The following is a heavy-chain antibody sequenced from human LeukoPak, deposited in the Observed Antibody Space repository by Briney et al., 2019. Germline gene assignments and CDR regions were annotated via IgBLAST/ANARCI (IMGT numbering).Heavy chain of an antibody. J-gene: IGHJ4*02. CDR1: GGSISSHY. V-gene: IGHV4-59*11. Sequence: KPSETLSLTCTVSGGSISSHYWSWIRQPPGKGLEWIGYIYYSGSTNYDPSLKSRVTISVDTSKTQFSLKLSSVTAADTAGYYCARDIGAAVDYWGQGTLVTVSS. CDR3: ARDIGAAVDY. CDR2: IYYSGST. D-gene: IGHD1-26*01.